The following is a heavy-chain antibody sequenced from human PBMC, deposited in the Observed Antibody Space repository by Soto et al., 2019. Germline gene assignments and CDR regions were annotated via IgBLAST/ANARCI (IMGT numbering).Heavy chain of an antibody. Sequence: QITLKESGPALVKPTQTLTLTCTFSGFSLSTSGEAVGWIRQPPGEALEWLALIYWDDDNRYNPTLKTRLTTTNDTSKTQVVLTLTNMDPVDTATYYCAHYVSASPAGWFDPWGQGILVTVSS. V-gene: IGHV2-5*02. D-gene: IGHD3-10*01. J-gene: IGHJ5*02. CDR3: AHYVSASPAGWFDP. CDR1: GFSLSTSGEA. CDR2: IYWDDDN.